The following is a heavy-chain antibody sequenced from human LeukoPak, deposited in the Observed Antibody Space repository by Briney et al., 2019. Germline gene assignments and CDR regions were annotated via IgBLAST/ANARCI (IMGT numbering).Heavy chain of an antibody. CDR2: VTSYNGDT. D-gene: IGHD3-9*01. CDR3: AKDWHILTGRNCFDP. CDR1: GYTFNNYG. Sequence: EASVKVSCKASGYTFNNYGISWVRQAPGQGLEWVGWVTSYNGDTNYAQRFQGRVTMSTDTSTSTAYMELRSLRFDDTAIYYCAKDWHILTGRNCFDPWGQGTLVTVSS. V-gene: IGHV1-18*01. J-gene: IGHJ5*02.